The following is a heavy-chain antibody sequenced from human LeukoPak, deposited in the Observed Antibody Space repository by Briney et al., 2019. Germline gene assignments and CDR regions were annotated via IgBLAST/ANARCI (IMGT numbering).Heavy chain of an antibody. J-gene: IGHJ3*02. Sequence: PSETLSLTCAVYGGSFSDYSWSWIRQPPGKGLEWIGEINHSGSTNYNPSLKSRVTISVDTSKNQFSLKLTSVTAADTAVYYYARGHGAFDIWGQGTMVTVSS. CDR3: ARGHGAFDI. CDR2: INHSGST. CDR1: GGSFSDYS. V-gene: IGHV4-34*01.